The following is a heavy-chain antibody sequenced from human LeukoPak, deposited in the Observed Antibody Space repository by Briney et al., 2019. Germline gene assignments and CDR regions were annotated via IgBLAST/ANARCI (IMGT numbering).Heavy chain of an antibody. V-gene: IGHV4-59*08. Sequence: PSETLSLTCTVSGGSISGYYWSWIRQPPGKGLEWIGYIYYSGSTTYNPSPKSRVTISVDTSKNQLSLKLSSVTAADTAVYYCARHWETSSWYVDYWGQGTLVTVSS. CDR3: ARHWETSSWYVDY. CDR1: GGSISGYY. J-gene: IGHJ4*02. CDR2: IYYSGST. D-gene: IGHD6-13*01.